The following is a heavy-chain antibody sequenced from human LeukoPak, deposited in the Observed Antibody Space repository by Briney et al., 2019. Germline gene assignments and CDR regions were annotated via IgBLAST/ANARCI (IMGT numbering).Heavy chain of an antibody. CDR2: ISYDGSNK. CDR3: AKALIDY. J-gene: IGHJ4*02. Sequence: GGSLRLSCAASGFTFSSYGMHWVRQAPGKGLEWVAVISYDGSNKYYADSVKGRFTISRDNSKNTLYLQMNSLRAEDTAVYYCAKALIDYWGQGTLVTVSS. CDR1: GFTFSSYG. V-gene: IGHV3-30*18.